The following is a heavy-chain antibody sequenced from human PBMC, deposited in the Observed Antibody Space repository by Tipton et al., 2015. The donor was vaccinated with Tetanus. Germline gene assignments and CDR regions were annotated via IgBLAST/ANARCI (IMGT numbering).Heavy chain of an antibody. Sequence: TLSLTCTVSGGSISSSSYYWGWIRQPPGKGLEWIGSIYYSGSTYYNPSLKSRVTISVDTSKNQFSLKLSPVTAADTAVYYCARLEVGATTSYFDYWGQGTLVTVSS. CDR2: IYYSGST. CDR1: GGSISSSSYY. D-gene: IGHD1-26*01. V-gene: IGHV4-39*01. J-gene: IGHJ4*02. CDR3: ARLEVGATTSYFDY.